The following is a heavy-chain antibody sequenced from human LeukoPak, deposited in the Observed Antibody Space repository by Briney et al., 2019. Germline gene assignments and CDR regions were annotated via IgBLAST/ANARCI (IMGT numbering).Heavy chain of an antibody. D-gene: IGHD5-12*01. CDR3: ARSGYSGYDYHY. CDR1: GYTFTSYA. CDR2: INAGNGNT. J-gene: IGHJ4*02. Sequence: GASVKVSCKASGYTFTSYAMHWVRQAPGQRLEWMGWINAGNGNTKYSQRFQGRVTITRDTSASTAYMELSSLRSEDTAVYYCARSGYSGYDYHYWGQGTLVTVSS. V-gene: IGHV1-3*01.